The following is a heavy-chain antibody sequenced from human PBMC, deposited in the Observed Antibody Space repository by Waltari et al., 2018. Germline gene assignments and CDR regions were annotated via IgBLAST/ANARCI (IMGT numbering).Heavy chain of an antibody. J-gene: IGHJ5*02. CDR2: ISGAGMTT. CDR3: AKDVALLVVPAAHDWFDP. V-gene: IGHV3-23*04. Sequence: VQLVDSGGDMVQPGGSLRLSCAASGFTFTSYAMSWVGQAPGKGLEWVSGISGAGMTTYYADSVRGRFTISRDNAKNTVYLQMDSLRVEDTAVYYCAKDVALLVVPAAHDWFDPWGQGTLVTVSS. D-gene: IGHD2-2*01. CDR1: GFTFTSYA.